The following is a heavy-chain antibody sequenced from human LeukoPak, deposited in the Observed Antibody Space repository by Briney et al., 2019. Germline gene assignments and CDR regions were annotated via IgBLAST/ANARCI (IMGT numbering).Heavy chain of an antibody. Sequence: GGSLRLSCAASGFTFSSHGMDWVRQAPGKGLVWVSHIDSDGSSTNYADSVKGRFTISRDNSKNTLYLQMNSLRAEDTAVYYCARDRVGGTNYFDYWGQGTLVTVSS. J-gene: IGHJ4*02. CDR3: ARDRVGGTNYFDY. CDR1: GFTFSSHG. D-gene: IGHD1-26*01. V-gene: IGHV3-74*01. CDR2: IDSDGSST.